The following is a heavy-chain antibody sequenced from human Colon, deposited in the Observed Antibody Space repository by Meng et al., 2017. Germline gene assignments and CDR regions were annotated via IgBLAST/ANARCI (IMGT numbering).Heavy chain of an antibody. Sequence: ASVKVSCKASGDPFTNYGISWVRQAPGQGLEWMGWITAHSGSTNYAQKFQGRVIMTTDTSTNTAYMELRSLRSDDSAVYYCAREQKYSFGTYFFDSWGQGTLVTVSS. J-gene: IGHJ4*02. V-gene: IGHV1-18*01. CDR3: AREQKYSFGTYFFDS. CDR1: GDPFTNYG. CDR2: ITAHSGST. D-gene: IGHD5-18*01.